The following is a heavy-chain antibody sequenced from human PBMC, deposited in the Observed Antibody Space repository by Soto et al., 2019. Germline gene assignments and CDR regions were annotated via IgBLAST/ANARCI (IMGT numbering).Heavy chain of an antibody. Sequence: QVQLVQSGVEVKKPGASVKVSCKASGYIFTNDDISWVRQAPGQGLEWMGWFSAYNGDTDSAQKLQGRVTMTTDISTSTAYMELRSLTSDDTAVYYCARGRNLDYWGQGTLVTVSS. J-gene: IGHJ4*02. D-gene: IGHD1-1*01. V-gene: IGHV1-18*01. CDR3: ARGRNLDY. CDR1: GYIFTNDD. CDR2: FSAYNGDT.